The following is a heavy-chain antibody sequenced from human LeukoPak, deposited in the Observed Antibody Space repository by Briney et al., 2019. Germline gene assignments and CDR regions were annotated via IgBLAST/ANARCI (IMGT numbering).Heavy chain of an antibody. Sequence: SVKVSCKASGGTFSSYTISWVRQAPGQGLEWMGRIIPILGIANYAQKFQGRVTMTADKSTSTAYMELSSLRSEDTAVYYCATLPSSYCGGDCYPRVWGQGTLVTVSS. CDR1: GGTFSSYT. V-gene: IGHV1-69*02. CDR2: IIPILGIA. D-gene: IGHD2-21*02. J-gene: IGHJ4*02. CDR3: ATLPSSYCGGDCYPRV.